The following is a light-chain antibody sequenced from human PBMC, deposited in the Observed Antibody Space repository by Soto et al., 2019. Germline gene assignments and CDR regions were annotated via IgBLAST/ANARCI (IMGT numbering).Light chain of an antibody. J-gene: IGKJ3*01. CDR3: QQYDNWPWGPFT. CDR1: QSVSRN. CDR2: GAS. V-gene: IGKV3-15*01. Sequence: EIVMTQSPAILSVSPGERATLSRRASQSVSRNLAWYQQTPGQAPRLLIYGASTRATGTPDRFSGSASGTDFTLTISSLQSEDFAVYYCQQYDNWPWGPFTFGPGTKVDAK.